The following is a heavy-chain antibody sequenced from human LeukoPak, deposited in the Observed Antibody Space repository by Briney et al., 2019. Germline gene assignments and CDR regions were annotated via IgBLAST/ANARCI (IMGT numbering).Heavy chain of an antibody. V-gene: IGHV4-59*01. CDR2: IYYSGST. D-gene: IGHD1-26*01. J-gene: IGHJ3*02. CDR3: ATGSGSYLRGAFDI. Sequence: SETLSLTCTVSGGPISSYYWSWIRPPPGKGLEWIGYIYYSGSTNYNPSLKSRDAISVDTSKNQFSLKLSSVTAADTAVYYCATGSGSYLRGAFDIWGQGTMVTVSS. CDR1: GGPISSYY.